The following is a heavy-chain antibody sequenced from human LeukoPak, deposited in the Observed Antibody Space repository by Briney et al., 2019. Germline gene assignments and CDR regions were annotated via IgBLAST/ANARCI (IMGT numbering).Heavy chain of an antibody. Sequence: SGGSLRLSCAASGFTFSSYSMNWVRQAPGKGLEWVSYISSSSSTIYYADSVKGRFTISRDNAKNSLYLQMNSLRAEDTAVYYCARAVMGATPAPPDYWGQGTLVTVSS. CDR1: GFTFSSYS. CDR3: ARAVMGATPAPPDY. J-gene: IGHJ4*02. D-gene: IGHD1-26*01. V-gene: IGHV3-48*01. CDR2: ISSSSSTI.